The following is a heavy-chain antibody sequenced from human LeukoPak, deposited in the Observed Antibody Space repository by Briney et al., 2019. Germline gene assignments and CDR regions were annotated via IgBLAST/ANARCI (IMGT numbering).Heavy chain of an antibody. CDR1: GTXXSXA. CDR3: ARDLFDP. CDR2: IIPILGIA. V-gene: IGHV1-69*04. Sequence: GTXXSXAISWVRQAPGQGLEWMGRIIPILGIANYAQKFQGRVTITADKSTSTAYMELSSLRSEDTAVYYCARDLFDPWGQGTLVTVSS. J-gene: IGHJ5*02.